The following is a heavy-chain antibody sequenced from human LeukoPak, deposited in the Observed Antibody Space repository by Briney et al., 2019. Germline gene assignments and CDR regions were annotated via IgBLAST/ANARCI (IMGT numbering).Heavy chain of an antibody. CDR2: IEDDGDQK. CDR1: GFTFSNYW. V-gene: IGHV3-7*01. D-gene: IGHD1-26*01. Sequence: PGGSLRLSCAASGFTFSNYWMTWVRQAPGKGLEWVASIEDDGDQKNYGDSVKGRFTISRDNAENSLYLQMNILRVEDTAVYYCARDIPWGSTHLDYWGQGTLVTVSA. CDR3: ARDIPWGSTHLDY. J-gene: IGHJ4*02.